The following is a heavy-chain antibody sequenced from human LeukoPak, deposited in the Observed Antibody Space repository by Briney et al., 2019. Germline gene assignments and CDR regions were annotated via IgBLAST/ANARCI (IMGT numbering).Heavy chain of an antibody. CDR3: ARVMLDGYNSGFDY. J-gene: IGHJ4*02. V-gene: IGHV3-64*01. Sequence: PGGSLRLSCAASGFTFSSYAMHWVRQAPGKGLEYVSAISSNGGGTYYANSVKGRFTISRDNSKNTLYLQMGSLRAEDMAVYYCARVMLDGYNSGFDYWGQGTLVTVSS. CDR2: ISSNGGGT. D-gene: IGHD5-24*01. CDR1: GFTFSSYA.